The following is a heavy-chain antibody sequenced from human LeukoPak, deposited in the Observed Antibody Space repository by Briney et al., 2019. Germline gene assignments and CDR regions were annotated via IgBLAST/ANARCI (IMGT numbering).Heavy chain of an antibody. V-gene: IGHV1-18*01. J-gene: IGHJ4*02. CDR2: ISAYNGNT. CDR1: GYTFTSYG. Sequence: GASVKVSCKASGYTFTSYGISWVRRAPGQGLEWMGWISAYNGNTNYAQKLQGRVTMTTDTSTSTAYMELRSLRSDDTAVYYCARAAIRITMIVVDDYWGQGTLVTVSS. CDR3: ARAAIRITMIVVDDY. D-gene: IGHD3-22*01.